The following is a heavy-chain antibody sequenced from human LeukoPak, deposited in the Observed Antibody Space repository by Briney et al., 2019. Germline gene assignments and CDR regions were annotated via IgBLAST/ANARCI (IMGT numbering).Heavy chain of an antibody. CDR1: GFTVSSNY. CDR2: IYSGGST. J-gene: IGHJ4*02. CDR3: AKGSFDWFLLRS. Sequence: PGGSLRLSCAASGFTVSSNYMSWVRQAPGKGLEWVSVIYSGGSTYYADSVKGRLTISRNNYKNTLYLQMNSLRAEDTAVYYCAKGSFDWFLLRSWGQGTLVTVSS. D-gene: IGHD3-9*01. V-gene: IGHV3-53*01.